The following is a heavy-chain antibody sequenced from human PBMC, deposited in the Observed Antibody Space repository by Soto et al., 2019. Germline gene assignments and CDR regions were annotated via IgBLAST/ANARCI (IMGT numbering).Heavy chain of an antibody. J-gene: IGHJ4*02. D-gene: IGHD1-26*01. Sequence: ASVKVSCKASGYTFTGYYMHWVRQAPGQGLEWMGWINPNSGGTNYAQKFQGWVTMTRDTSISTAYMELSGLRSDDTAVYYCARSPRYSGSYSGYWGQGTLVTVSS. CDR2: INPNSGGT. CDR3: ARSPRYSGSYSGY. V-gene: IGHV1-2*04. CDR1: GYTFTGYY.